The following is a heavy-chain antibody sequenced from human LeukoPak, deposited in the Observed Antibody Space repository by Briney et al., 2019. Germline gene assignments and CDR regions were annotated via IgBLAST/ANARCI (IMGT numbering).Heavy chain of an antibody. J-gene: IGHJ3*02. Sequence: SETLSLTCTVSGGSISSYYWSWTRQPAGKGLEWIGRIYTSGSTNYNPSLKSRVTISVDTSKNQFSLKLSSVTAADTAVYYCARDSGEYCSGGSCYYWGAFDIWGQGTMVTVSS. CDR3: ARDSGEYCSGGSCYYWGAFDI. V-gene: IGHV4-4*07. CDR1: GGSISSYY. D-gene: IGHD2-15*01. CDR2: IYTSGST.